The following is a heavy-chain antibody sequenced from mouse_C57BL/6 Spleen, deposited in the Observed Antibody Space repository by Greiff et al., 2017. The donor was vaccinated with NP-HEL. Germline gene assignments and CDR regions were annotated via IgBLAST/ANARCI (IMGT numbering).Heavy chain of an antibody. V-gene: IGHV5-6*02. CDR1: GFTFSSYG. Sequence: EVKLVESGGDLVKPGGSLKLSCAASGFTFSSYGMSWVRQTPDKRLEWVATISSGGSYPYYPDSVKGRFTISRDNAKNTLYLQMSSLKSEDTAMYYCARRSGGNYSYLYFDVWGTGTTVTVSS. D-gene: IGHD2-1*01. J-gene: IGHJ1*03. CDR3: ARRSGGNYSYLYFDV. CDR2: ISSGGSYP.